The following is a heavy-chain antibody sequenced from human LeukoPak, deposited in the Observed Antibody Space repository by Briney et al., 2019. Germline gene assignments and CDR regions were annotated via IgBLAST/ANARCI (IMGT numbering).Heavy chain of an antibody. CDR3: ASARRAPLTSIVGVSDAFDI. D-gene: IGHD1-26*01. Sequence: PSQTLSLTCTVSGGSISSGSYYWSWIRQPAGKGLEWIGRISPSGSTNYSPSLKSRISISVDTSKNQFSLKLSSVTAADTAVYYCASARRAPLTSIVGVSDAFDIWGQGTMVTVSS. J-gene: IGHJ3*02. CDR1: GGSISSGSYY. CDR2: ISPSGST. V-gene: IGHV4-61*02.